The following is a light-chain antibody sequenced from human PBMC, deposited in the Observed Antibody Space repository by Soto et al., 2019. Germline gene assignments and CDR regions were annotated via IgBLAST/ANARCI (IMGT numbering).Light chain of an antibody. J-gene: IGLJ2*01. CDR1: SSDVDAYNY. V-gene: IGLV2-14*01. CDR3: SSYTSSSTLVV. Sequence: QSVLTQPASVSGSPGQSITISCTGTSSDVDAYNYVSWYQQHPGKAPKLMIYDVSNRPSGVSNRFSGSKSGNTASLTISGLQAEDEADYYCSSYTSSSTLVVFGGGTKLTVL. CDR2: DVS.